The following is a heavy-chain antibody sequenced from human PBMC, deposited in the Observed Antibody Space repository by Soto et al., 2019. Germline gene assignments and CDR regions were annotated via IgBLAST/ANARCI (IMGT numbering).Heavy chain of an antibody. Sequence: TLSLTCTVSGGSISSGGYYWSFIRQHPGKGLEWIGYIYYSGSTYYNPSLKSRVTISVDTSKSQFSLKLSSVTDADTAVYYCANYYDSSGYYLFDYWGQGTLVTVSS. CDR3: ANYYDSSGYYLFDY. D-gene: IGHD3-22*01. CDR1: GGSISSGGYY. CDR2: IYYSGST. J-gene: IGHJ4*02. V-gene: IGHV4-31*03.